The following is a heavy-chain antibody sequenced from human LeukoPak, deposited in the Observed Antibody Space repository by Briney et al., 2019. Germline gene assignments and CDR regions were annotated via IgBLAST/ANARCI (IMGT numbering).Heavy chain of an antibody. Sequence: GGSLRLSCAASGFTLSSYEMNWVRQAPGKGLEWVGFIRSKAYGGTTEYAASVKGRFTISRDDSKSIAYLQMNSLKTEDTAVYYCTRGSLAIAAAYFDYWGQGTLVTVSS. CDR2: IRSKAYGGTT. V-gene: IGHV3-49*04. J-gene: IGHJ4*02. CDR1: GFTLSSYE. D-gene: IGHD6-13*01. CDR3: TRGSLAIAAAYFDY.